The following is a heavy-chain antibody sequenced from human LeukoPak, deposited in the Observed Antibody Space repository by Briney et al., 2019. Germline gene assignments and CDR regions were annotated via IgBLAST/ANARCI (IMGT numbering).Heavy chain of an antibody. CDR2: IYHSGST. D-gene: IGHD2-8*02. CDR3: ARATGWFDP. Sequence: SETLSLTCTVPGGSISSYYWSWIRQPPGKGLEWIGYIYHSGSTYYNPSLKSRVTISVDRSKNQFSLKLSSVTAADTAVYYCARATGWFDPWGQGTLVTVSS. CDR1: GGSISSYY. V-gene: IGHV4-59*12. J-gene: IGHJ5*02.